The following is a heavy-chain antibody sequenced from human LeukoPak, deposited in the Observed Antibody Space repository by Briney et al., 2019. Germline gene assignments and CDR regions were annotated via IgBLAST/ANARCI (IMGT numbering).Heavy chain of an antibody. D-gene: IGHD2-2*01. J-gene: IGHJ3*02. V-gene: IGHV3-23*01. CDR3: TTDPYDCSSTSCYYFRGLDI. CDR1: GFTFSSYE. Sequence: GGSLRLSCAASGFTFSSYEMNWVRQAPGKGPEWVSGISASGDSTYYADYVKGRFTISRDNSKNTLYLQMNSLRAEDTAVYYCTTDPYDCSSTSCYYFRGLDIWGQGTMVTVSS. CDR2: ISASGDST.